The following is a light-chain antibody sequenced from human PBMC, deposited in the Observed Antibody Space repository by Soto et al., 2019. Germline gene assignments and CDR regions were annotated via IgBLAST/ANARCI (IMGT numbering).Light chain of an antibody. V-gene: IGKV3-20*01. Sequence: EIVLTQSPDTLSVSPGERATLSCRASQSVGRNYLAWYQQKPGQAPRLLIHGASNRATGVPDRFSGSASGTDFTLTISRLEPEDSAVYYCQQYASSPLTFGGGTKVETK. CDR1: QSVGRNY. J-gene: IGKJ4*01. CDR3: QQYASSPLT. CDR2: GAS.